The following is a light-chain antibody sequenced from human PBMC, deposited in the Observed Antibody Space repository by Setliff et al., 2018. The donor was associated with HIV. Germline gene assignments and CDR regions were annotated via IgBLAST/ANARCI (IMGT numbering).Light chain of an antibody. V-gene: IGLV2-23*02. J-gene: IGLJ1*01. CDR3: CSYAGSSTYV. CDR1: SSDVGSYNL. CDR2: EVN. Sequence: QSALAQPASVSGSPGQSITISCTGTSSDVGSYNLVSWYQQHPGKAPKLMIYEVNKRPSGVSYRFPGSKSGNTASLTISGLQAEDEADYYCCSYAGSSTYVFGTGTKVTVL.